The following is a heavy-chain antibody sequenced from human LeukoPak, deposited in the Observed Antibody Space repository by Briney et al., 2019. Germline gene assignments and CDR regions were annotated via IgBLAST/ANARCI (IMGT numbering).Heavy chain of an antibody. D-gene: IGHD1-14*01. Sequence: GGSLRLSCAASGFTFSSYAMSWVRQAPGKGLQWVSTISGSGGTTYSADSVKGRFTISRDNSKNTLYLQMNSLRAEDTGVYYCARENPYVSWGQGTLVTVSS. CDR1: GFTFSSYA. V-gene: IGHV3-23*01. CDR3: ARENPYVS. CDR2: ISGSGGTT. J-gene: IGHJ5*02.